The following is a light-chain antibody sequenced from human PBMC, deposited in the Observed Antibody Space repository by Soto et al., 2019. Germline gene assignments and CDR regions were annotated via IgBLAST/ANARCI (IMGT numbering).Light chain of an antibody. Sequence: QSALTPPASVSGSPGQSITISCTGTSSDVGGYNHVSWYQQHPGKGPKLLIYEVIYRPSGISDRFSASKSGNTASLTISGLRADDEAYYCCSSYARTSNLAVFGGGTKVTVL. CDR1: SSDVGGYNH. J-gene: IGLJ2*01. V-gene: IGLV2-14*01. CDR3: SSYARTSNLAV. CDR2: EVI.